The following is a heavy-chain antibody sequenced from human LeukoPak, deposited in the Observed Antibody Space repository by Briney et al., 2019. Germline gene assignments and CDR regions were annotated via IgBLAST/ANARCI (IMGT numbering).Heavy chain of an antibody. CDR1: GFTFSSYA. CDR3: ANYQAVAGTTGVDY. CDR2: ISGSGGST. V-gene: IGHV3-23*01. J-gene: IGHJ4*02. D-gene: IGHD6-19*01. Sequence: PGGSLRLSCAASGFTFSSYAMSWVRQAPGKGLEWVSAISGSGGSTYYADSVKGRFTISRDNSKNTLYLQMNSLRAEDTAVYYCANYQAVAGTTGVDYWGQGTLVTVSS.